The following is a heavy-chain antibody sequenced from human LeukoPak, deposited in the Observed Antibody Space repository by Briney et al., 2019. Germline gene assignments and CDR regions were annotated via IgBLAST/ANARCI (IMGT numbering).Heavy chain of an antibody. J-gene: IGHJ4*02. CDR3: ARVLAAAGMDY. Sequence: PSETLSLTCSVSGGSIRSTTYYWGWIRQPPGKGLEWIGSIYYSGNTYYSPSLMSRVTISVDTSKNQFSLNLSSVTAADTAVYYCARVLAAAGMDYWGQGTLVTVSS. V-gene: IGHV4-39*07. CDR1: GGSIRSTTYY. CDR2: IYYSGNT. D-gene: IGHD6-13*01.